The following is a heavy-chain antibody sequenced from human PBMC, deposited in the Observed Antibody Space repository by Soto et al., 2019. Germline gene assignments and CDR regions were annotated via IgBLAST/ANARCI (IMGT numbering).Heavy chain of an antibody. J-gene: IGHJ5*02. V-gene: IGHV3-66*01. CDR1: GFSFGSNY. CDR3: AREAWYDFWSGPGWFDP. CDR2: IHSGGKT. D-gene: IGHD3-3*01. Sequence: GGSLRLSCAASGFSFGSNYMSWVRQAPGKGLEWVSVIHSGGKTNYAESVKGRFTISRDNSENTLYLQINSLRVEDTAVYYCAREAWYDFWSGPGWFDPWGQGTLVTVSS.